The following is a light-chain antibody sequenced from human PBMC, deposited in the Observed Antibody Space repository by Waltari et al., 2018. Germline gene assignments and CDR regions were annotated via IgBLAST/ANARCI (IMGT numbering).Light chain of an antibody. CDR3: MQGTHWPYT. CDR2: KVS. V-gene: IGKV2-30*02. CDR1: QSLVHSGGNTY. Sequence: DVVMTQSPLSLPVTLGQPASISCKSSQSLVHSGGNTYLQWFQQRPGQSPRRLIYKVSYRDSGVPDRFSGSGSGTDFTLKISRVEAEDVGVYYCMQGTHWPYTFGQGTKLDIK. J-gene: IGKJ2*01.